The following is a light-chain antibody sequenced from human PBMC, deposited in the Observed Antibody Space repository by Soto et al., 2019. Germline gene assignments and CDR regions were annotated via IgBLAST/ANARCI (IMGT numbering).Light chain of an antibody. V-gene: IGKV3-20*01. J-gene: IGKJ1*01. CDR1: QTVYNGF. CDR2: GAS. Sequence: ENVLTQSPGTLSLSPGETATLSCRASQTVYNGFLAWYQQKPGQAPRLLIYGASTRATGIPHRFSGSGSGTDFTLTISRLEPEDFAVYYCQQYGSSPVAFGQGTKVDIK. CDR3: QQYGSSPVA.